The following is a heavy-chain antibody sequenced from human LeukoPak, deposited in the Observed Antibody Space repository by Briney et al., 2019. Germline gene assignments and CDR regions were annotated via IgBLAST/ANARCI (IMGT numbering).Heavy chain of an antibody. CDR1: RGTFSSYA. CDR3: ASNYYDSSGYYRDY. J-gene: IGHJ4*02. Sequence: GASVKVSCKASRGTFSSYAISWVRQAPGQGLEWLGGIIPIFGTANYAQKFQGRVTITADESTSTAYMELSSLRSEDTAVYYCASNYYDSSGYYRDYWGQGTLVTVSS. CDR2: IIPIFGTA. D-gene: IGHD3-22*01. V-gene: IGHV1-69*13.